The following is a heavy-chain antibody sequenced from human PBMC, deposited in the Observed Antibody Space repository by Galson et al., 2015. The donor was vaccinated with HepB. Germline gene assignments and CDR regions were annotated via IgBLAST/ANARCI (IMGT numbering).Heavy chain of an antibody. CDR1: GYTFTSYG. J-gene: IGHJ4*02. V-gene: IGHV1-18*01. CDR3: ARVLYYGGIAIDFDY. D-gene: IGHD4-23*01. CDR2: ISAYNGNT. Sequence: SVKVSCKASGYTFTSYGISWVRQAPGQGLEWMGWISAYNGNTNYAQKLQGRVTMTTDTSTSTAYMELRSLRSDDTAVYYCARVLYYGGIAIDFDYWGQGTLVTVSS.